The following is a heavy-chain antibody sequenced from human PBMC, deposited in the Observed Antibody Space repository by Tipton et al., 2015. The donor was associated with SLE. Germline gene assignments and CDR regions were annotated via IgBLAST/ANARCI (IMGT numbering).Heavy chain of an antibody. Sequence: TLSLTCAGYGGSFSGYYWSRIRQPPGKGLEWIGEINHSGSTNYNPSLKSRVTISVDTSKNQFSLKLSSVTAADTAVYYCARVSYYGSGSYYPLDYWGQGTLVTVSS. D-gene: IGHD3-10*01. CDR2: INHSGST. CDR3: ARVSYYGSGSYYPLDY. V-gene: IGHV4-34*01. CDR1: GGSFSGYY. J-gene: IGHJ4*02.